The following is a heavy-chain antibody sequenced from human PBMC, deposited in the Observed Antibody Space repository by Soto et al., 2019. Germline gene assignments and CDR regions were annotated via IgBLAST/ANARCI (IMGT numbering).Heavy chain of an antibody. CDR1: GFTFSDYY. Sequence: GGSLRLSCAASGFTFSDYYMSWIRQAPGKGLEWVSYISSSGSTIYYADSVKGRFTISRDNAKNSLYLQMNSLRAEDTAVYYCARDPPAGVVPAAIGDYWGQGTLVTVSS. D-gene: IGHD2-2*02. J-gene: IGHJ4*02. CDR2: ISSSGSTI. CDR3: ARDPPAGVVPAAIGDY. V-gene: IGHV3-11*01.